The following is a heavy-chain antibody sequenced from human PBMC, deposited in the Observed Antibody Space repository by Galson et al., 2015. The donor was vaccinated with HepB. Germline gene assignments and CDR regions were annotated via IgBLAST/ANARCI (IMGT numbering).Heavy chain of an antibody. D-gene: IGHD2-15*01. J-gene: IGHJ6*02. Sequence: SLRLSCAASGFTFSTYGMHWVRQAPGKGLQWVAVTSYDGSDNYYVDSVKGRFTISRDNSKDTLYLQMNSLRAEDTAIYYCAKDLAATHHYYYAMDVWGQGTTVTVPS. CDR3: AKDLAATHHYYYAMDV. CDR2: TSYDGSDN. V-gene: IGHV3-30*18. CDR1: GFTFSTYG.